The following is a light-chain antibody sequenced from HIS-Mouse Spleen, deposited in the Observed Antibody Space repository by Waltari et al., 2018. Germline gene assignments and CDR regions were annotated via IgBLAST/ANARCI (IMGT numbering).Light chain of an antibody. CDR1: ALPKKY. CDR2: EDS. J-gene: IGLJ2*01. CDR3: YSTDSSGNHRV. Sequence: SYELTQPPSVSVSPGQTARITCSGDALPKKYAYWYQQKSVQAPVLVIYEDSKRPSGIPEGFSGSSSGTMATLTISGDQVEDEADYYCYSTDSSGNHRVFGGGTKLTVL. V-gene: IGLV3-10*01.